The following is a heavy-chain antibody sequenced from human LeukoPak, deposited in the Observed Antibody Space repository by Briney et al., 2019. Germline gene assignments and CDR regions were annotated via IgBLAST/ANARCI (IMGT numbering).Heavy chain of an antibody. D-gene: IGHD3-16*01. CDR3: AGAFYDWDWFDP. J-gene: IGHJ5*02. CDR2: INHSGST. Sequence: SETLSLTCAVYGGSFSGYYWSWIRQPPGKGLEWIGEINHSGSTNYNPSLKSRVTISVDTSKNQFSLKLSSVTAADTAVYYCAGAFYDWDWFDPWGQGTLVTVSS. CDR1: GGSFSGYY. V-gene: IGHV4-34*01.